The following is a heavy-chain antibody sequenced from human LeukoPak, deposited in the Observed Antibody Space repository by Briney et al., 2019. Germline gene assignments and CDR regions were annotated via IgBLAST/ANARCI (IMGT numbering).Heavy chain of an antibody. Sequence: SETLSLTCTVSGDSISSYYWSWIRQPPGKGLEWIGYIYYSGSTNYNPSLKSRVTISVDTSKNQFSLKLSSVTAADTAVYYCARFWSGYFGWFDPWGQGTLVTVSS. CDR2: IYYSGST. J-gene: IGHJ5*02. D-gene: IGHD3-3*01. CDR1: GDSISSYY. V-gene: IGHV4-59*01. CDR3: ARFWSGYFGWFDP.